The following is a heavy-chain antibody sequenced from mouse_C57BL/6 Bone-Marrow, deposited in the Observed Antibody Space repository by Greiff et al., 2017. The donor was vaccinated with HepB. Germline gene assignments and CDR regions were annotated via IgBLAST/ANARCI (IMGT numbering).Heavy chain of an antibody. CDR1: GFSFNTYA. Sequence: GGGLVQPKGSLTLSCAASGFSFNTYAMNWVRQAPGKGLEWVARIRSKSNNYATYYADSVKDRFTISRDDSESMLYLQMNNLKTEDTAMYYCVRQETNWEAWFAYGGQGTLVTVSA. J-gene: IGHJ3*01. V-gene: IGHV10-1*01. D-gene: IGHD4-1*01. CDR2: IRSKSNNYAT. CDR3: VRQETNWEAWFAY.